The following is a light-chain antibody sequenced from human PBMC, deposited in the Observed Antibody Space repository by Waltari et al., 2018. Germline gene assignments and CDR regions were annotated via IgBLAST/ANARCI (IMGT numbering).Light chain of an antibody. V-gene: IGLV2-23*02. CDR3: CSYAGRTTWV. Sequence: ALFHPAYVHGSPGTSVPLSCPGTSSDGGAFNTVPWYQQHPGRAPKLIIYAVSERPSGVSNRFSGSKSANTASLTVSGLQAEDEADYYCCSYAGRTTWVFGGGTNLTVL. CDR1: SSDGGAFNT. CDR2: AVS. J-gene: IGLJ3*02.